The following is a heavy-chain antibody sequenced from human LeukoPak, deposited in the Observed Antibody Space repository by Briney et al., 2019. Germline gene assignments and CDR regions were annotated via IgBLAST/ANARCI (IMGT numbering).Heavy chain of an antibody. J-gene: IGHJ4*02. CDR3: ARDMVTTLIDD. CDR2: IWYDGSNK. Sequence: GGSLRLSSAASGFTFSSYVMHGVRHAPGKGLEWVAVIWYDGSNKYYADSVKGRFTISRDNSKNTLYLQMNSLRAEDTAVYYCARDMVTTLIDDWGQGTLVTVSS. CDR1: GFTFSSYV. D-gene: IGHD4-17*01. V-gene: IGHV3-33*01.